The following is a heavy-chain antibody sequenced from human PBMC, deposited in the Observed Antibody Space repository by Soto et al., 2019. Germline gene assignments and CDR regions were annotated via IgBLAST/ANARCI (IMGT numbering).Heavy chain of an antibody. J-gene: IGHJ4*02. V-gene: IGHV1-18*01. Sequence: QVQLVQSGAEVKKPGASVKVSCKASGYTFTSDGISWVRQAPGQGLEWMGWISAYNGNTNYAQMLQGRVTMTTDTSTSTAYMELRSLRSDDTAVSYCARGMAIAVAVTWEGEDYWGQGTLVTVSS. D-gene: IGHD6-19*01. CDR1: GYTFTSDG. CDR2: ISAYNGNT. CDR3: ARGMAIAVAVTWEGEDY.